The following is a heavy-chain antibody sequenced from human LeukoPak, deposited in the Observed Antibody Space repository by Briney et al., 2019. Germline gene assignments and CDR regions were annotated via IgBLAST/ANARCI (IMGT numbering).Heavy chain of an antibody. D-gene: IGHD3-10*01. V-gene: IGHV1-2*02. CDR2: INTNRGGT. Sequence: ASVKVSCKASGYTFTGYYMHWVRQAPAQGLEWMGWINTNRGGTNFAQKFQGRVTMTRDTSIATAYVELSRLRSDDTAVYYCARGAESSYGSGLGWFDPWGQGTLVTVSS. CDR3: ARGAESSYGSGLGWFDP. J-gene: IGHJ5*02. CDR1: GYTFTGYY.